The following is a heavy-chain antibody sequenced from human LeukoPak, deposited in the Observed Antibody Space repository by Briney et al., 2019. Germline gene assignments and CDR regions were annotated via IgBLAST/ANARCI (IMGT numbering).Heavy chain of an antibody. V-gene: IGHV4-34*01. CDR3: AGSTGDARYNWFDP. Sequence: PSETLSLTCAVYGGSFSGYYWSWIRQPPGKGLEWIGEINHSGSTNYNPSLKSRVTISVDTSKNQFSLKLSSVTAADTAVYYCAGSTGDARYNWFDPWGQGTLVTVSS. J-gene: IGHJ5*02. D-gene: IGHD1-14*01. CDR1: GGSFSGYY. CDR2: INHSGST.